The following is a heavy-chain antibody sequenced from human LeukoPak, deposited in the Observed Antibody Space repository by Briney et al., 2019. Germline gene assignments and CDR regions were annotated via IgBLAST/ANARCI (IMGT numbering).Heavy chain of an antibody. CDR3: ARDFVRGIVYCGGDCYFFPGD. D-gene: IGHD2-21*02. CDR1: GGTFSSYA. J-gene: IGHJ4*02. CDR2: ISAYNGNT. V-gene: IGHV1-18*01. Sequence: ASVKVSCKASGGTFSSYAISWVRQAPGQGLEWMGWISAYNGNTNYAQKLQGRVTMTTDTSTSTAYMELRSLRSDDTAVYYCARDFVRGIVYCGGDCYFFPGDWGQGTLVTVSS.